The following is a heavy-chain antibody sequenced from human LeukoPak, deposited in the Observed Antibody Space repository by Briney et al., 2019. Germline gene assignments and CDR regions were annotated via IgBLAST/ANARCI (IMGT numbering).Heavy chain of an antibody. CDR1: GGSISSSDYY. CDR2: IYYSGTT. D-gene: IGHD3-3*01. V-gene: IGHV4-30-4*01. CDR3: ARGRAIFGVVTNYFDY. Sequence: SQTLSLTCTVSGGSISSSDYYWSWIRQPPGKGLEWIGYIYYSGTTYYNPSLTSRVTISVATSKNKFSLKLTSVTAADTAVCYCARGRAIFGVVTNYFDYWGQGTLVTVSS. J-gene: IGHJ4*02.